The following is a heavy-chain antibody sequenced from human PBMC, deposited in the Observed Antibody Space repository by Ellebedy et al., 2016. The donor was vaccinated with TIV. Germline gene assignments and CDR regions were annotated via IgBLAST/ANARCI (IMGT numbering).Heavy chain of an antibody. V-gene: IGHV1-2*04. CDR1: GYTFTSYD. J-gene: IGHJ6*02. D-gene: IGHD3-10*01. CDR3: ARQSKGIISYYYYGMDV. CDR2: INPNSGGT. Sequence: AASVKVSCKASGYTFTSYDINWVRQAPGQGLEWMGWINPNSGGTNYAQKFQGWVTMTRDTSISTAYMELSRLRSDDTAVYYCARQSKGIISYYYYGMDVWGQGTTVTVSS.